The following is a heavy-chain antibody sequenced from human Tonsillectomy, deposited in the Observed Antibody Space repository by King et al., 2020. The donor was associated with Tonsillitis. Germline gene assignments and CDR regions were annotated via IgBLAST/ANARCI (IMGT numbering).Heavy chain of an antibody. D-gene: IGHD3-9*01. V-gene: IGHV3-23*04. CDR3: AKAYLKSYYDILTGYSN. Sequence: VQLVESGGGLVQPGGSLRLSCAASGFTFSSYAMRWVRHAPGKGLEWVSSITGSGGSTYYADSVKVRFTISRDNSKNTLYLQMNSLRAEDTAVYYCAKAYLKSYYDILTGYSNWGQGTLVTVSS. J-gene: IGHJ4*02. CDR1: GFTFSSYA. CDR2: ITGSGGST.